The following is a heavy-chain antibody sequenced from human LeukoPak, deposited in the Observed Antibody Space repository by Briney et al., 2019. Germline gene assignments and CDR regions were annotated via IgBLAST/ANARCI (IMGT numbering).Heavy chain of an antibody. CDR2: IIPIFGTA. D-gene: IGHD1-26*01. CDR3: ARSGPYYYYYMDV. J-gene: IGHJ6*03. Sequence: ASVKVSCKASGGTFSNYAISWVRQAPGQGLEWMGGIIPIFGTANYAQKFRGRVTITADKSTRTAYMELSSLRSEDTAVYYCARSGPYYYYYMDVWGKGTTVTVSS. CDR1: GGTFSNYA. V-gene: IGHV1-69*06.